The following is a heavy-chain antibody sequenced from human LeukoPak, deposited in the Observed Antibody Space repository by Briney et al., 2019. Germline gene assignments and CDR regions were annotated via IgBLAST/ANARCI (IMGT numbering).Heavy chain of an antibody. D-gene: IGHD3-9*01. J-gene: IGHJ5*02. CDR1: GVSFSGYF. CDR3: TKVPDTWLQADP. Sequence: PSETLSLTCAVYGVSFSGYFWSWIRQPPGKGLEWIGEINHSGSTNYNPSLKSRVTISVDTSKNQFSLKLSSVTAADTAVYFCTKVPDTWLQADPWGQGTLVTVSS. CDR2: INHSGST. V-gene: IGHV4-34*01.